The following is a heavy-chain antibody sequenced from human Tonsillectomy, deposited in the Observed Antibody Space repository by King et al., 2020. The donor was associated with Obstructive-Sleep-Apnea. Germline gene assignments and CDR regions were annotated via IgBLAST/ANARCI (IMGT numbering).Heavy chain of an antibody. CDR2: IYYSGST. CDR3: VREDYGDFECAY. Sequence: QLQESGPGLVKPSETLSLTCTVSGGSISSSDYYWGWIRQPPGKGLEWIGSIYYSGSTYYNPSLKSRVTISLDTSKNHFSLRLSPVTAADTAVYYCVREDYGDFECAYWGQGTLVTVSS. CDR1: GGSISSSDYY. V-gene: IGHV4-39*07. D-gene: IGHD4-17*01. J-gene: IGHJ4*02.